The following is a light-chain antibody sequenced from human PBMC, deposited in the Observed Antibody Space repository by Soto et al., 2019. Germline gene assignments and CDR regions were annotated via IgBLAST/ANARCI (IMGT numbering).Light chain of an antibody. J-gene: IGLJ1*01. CDR3: SSYAGSSNV. CDR1: SSDVGGYTY. V-gene: IGLV2-8*01. Sequence: QSVLTQPPSAYGSPVQSVAIFCTGTSSDVGGYTYVSWYQQHPGKAPKLMIYEVNKRPSGVPDRFSGSKSGNPASLTVSGLQPEDEADSYCSSYAGSSNVFATGTKLTVL. CDR2: EVN.